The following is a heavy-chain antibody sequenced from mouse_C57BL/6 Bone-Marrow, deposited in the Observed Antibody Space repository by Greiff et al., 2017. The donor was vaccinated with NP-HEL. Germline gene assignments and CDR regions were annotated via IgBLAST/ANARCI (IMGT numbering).Heavy chain of an antibody. CDR1: GFTFSSYA. Sequence: EVQGVESGGGLVKPGGSLKLSCAASGFTFSSYAMSWVRQTPEKRLEWVATISDGGSYTYYPDNVKGRFPISRDNAKNNLYLQMSHLKSEDTAMYYCARDGPLYYYGSSLFAYWGQGTLVTVSA. CDR3: ARDGPLYYYGSSLFAY. J-gene: IGHJ3*01. V-gene: IGHV5-4*01. CDR2: ISDGGSYT. D-gene: IGHD1-1*01.